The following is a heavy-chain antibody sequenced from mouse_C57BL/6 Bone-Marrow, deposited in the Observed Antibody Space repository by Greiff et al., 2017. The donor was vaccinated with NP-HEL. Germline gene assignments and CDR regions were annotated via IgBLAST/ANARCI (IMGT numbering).Heavy chain of an antibody. D-gene: IGHD1-3*01. CDR1: GYTFTSYW. CDR2: IYPGNSDT. CDR3: TRWGKNQGKGGYAMDY. V-gene: IGHV1-5*01. Sequence: EVKLQESGTVLARPGASVKMSCKTSGYTFTSYWMHWVKQRPGQGLEWIGAIYPGNSDTSYNQKFKGKAKLTAVTSASTAYMELSSLTNEDSAVYYCTRWGKNQGKGGYAMDYWGQGTSVTVSS. J-gene: IGHJ4*01.